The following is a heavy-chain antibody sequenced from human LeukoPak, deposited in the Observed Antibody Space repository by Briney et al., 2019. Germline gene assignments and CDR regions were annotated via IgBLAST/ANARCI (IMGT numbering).Heavy chain of an antibody. CDR3: AREYYYGSGSYYLWFDP. Sequence: ASVRVSCKASGFTFTGYSLHWERQAPGQGLEWMGWINPNSGGTNYAQKFRGRVTMTRDTSINTAYLELSSLRSDDTAVYYCAREYYYGSGSYYLWFDPRGQGTLVTVSS. CDR2: INPNSGGT. V-gene: IGHV1-2*02. D-gene: IGHD3-10*01. CDR1: GFTFTGYS. J-gene: IGHJ5*02.